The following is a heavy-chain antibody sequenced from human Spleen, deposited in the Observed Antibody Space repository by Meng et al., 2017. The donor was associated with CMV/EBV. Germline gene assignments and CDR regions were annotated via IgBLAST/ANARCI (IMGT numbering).Heavy chain of an antibody. CDR1: TFTSYG. CDR2: INAYNGDT. Sequence: TFTSYGLSWVRQAPGQGLEWMGWINAYNGDTKYAQNTRGRVTLTTDTSTSTAYLEVRSLRSDDTAVYYCARDSQEELLRFGELLSLDSWGQGTLVTVSS. D-gene: IGHD3-10*01. V-gene: IGHV1-18*01. J-gene: IGHJ4*02. CDR3: ARDSQEELLRFGELLSLDS.